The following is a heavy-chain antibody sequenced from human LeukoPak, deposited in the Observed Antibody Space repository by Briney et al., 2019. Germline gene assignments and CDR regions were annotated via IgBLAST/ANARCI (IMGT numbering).Heavy chain of an antibody. CDR1: GFTFSSYW. CDR2: INSDGSST. CDR3: TRDLSARFPGGFDY. D-gene: IGHD3-10*01. Sequence: GGSLRLSCAASGFTFSSYWMHWVRQAPGKGLVWVSRINSDGSSTSYADSVKGRFTISRDNAKNTLYLQMDSLRAEDTAVYFCTRDLSARFPGGFDYWGQGILVTVSS. V-gene: IGHV3-74*01. J-gene: IGHJ4*02.